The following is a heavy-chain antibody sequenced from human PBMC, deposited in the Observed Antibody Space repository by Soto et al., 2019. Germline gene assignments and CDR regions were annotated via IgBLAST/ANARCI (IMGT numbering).Heavy chain of an antibody. CDR2: LSVHTGQT. V-gene: IGHV1-18*01. CDR3: ARSRYCSSPSCYNHYYYGMDI. J-gene: IGHJ6*02. Sequence: QLVQSGPEVKKPGASVKVSCRASAYTFTKYGVSWVRQAPGQGLEWLGWLSVHTGQTRYARKVQGRATMTADTSANTAYMELRSLISDDKAGDYCARSRYCSSPSCYNHYYYGMDIWGQGTTVTVSS. CDR1: AYTFTKYG. D-gene: IGHD2-2*02.